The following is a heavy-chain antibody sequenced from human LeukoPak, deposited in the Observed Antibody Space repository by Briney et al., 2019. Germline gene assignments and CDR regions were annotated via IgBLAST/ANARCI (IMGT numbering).Heavy chain of an antibody. J-gene: IGHJ3*02. D-gene: IGHD3-22*01. CDR2: IKQDGSEK. CDR3: ARAVDYGYDSSGLARECFLDI. CDR1: GFTFSSYW. Sequence: PGGSLRLSCAASGFTFSSYWMSWVRQAPGKGLEWVANIKQDGSEKYYVDSVKGRFTISRDNAKNSLYLQMNSLRAEDTAVYYCARAVDYGYDSSGLARECFLDIWGQGTMVTVSS. V-gene: IGHV3-7*01.